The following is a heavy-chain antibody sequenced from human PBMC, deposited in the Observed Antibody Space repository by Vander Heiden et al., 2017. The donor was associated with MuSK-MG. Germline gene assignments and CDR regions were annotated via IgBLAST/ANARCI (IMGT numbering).Heavy chain of an antibody. V-gene: IGHV3-21*02. J-gene: IGHJ6*02. CDR2: ISISSYM. CDR3: ARALLWFGEDGMEV. Sequence: EVQLVDSGGGLVKPGGSLRLSCAASGFTFSSYNMNWVRQAPGKGLEWVSSISISSYMYYADSVKGRFTISRDNAKNSLSLQMNSLRAEDTAVYYCARALLWFGEDGMEVWGQGTKGTVSS. CDR1: GFTFSSYN. D-gene: IGHD3-10*01.